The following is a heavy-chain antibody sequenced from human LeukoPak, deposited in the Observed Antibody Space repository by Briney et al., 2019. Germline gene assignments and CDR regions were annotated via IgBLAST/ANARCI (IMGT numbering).Heavy chain of an antibody. J-gene: IGHJ2*01. Sequence: SETLSLTCTVSGDSISSYYWSWIRQPPGKGLEWLGYIYSTGSPSYNPSLKSRATISVDTSNNQFSLRLSSVTPADTAVYYCARDGGGYYNFWSGYTSYWYFDLWGRGTLVTVPS. CDR1: GDSISSYY. CDR3: ARDGGGYYNFWSGYTSYWYFDL. V-gene: IGHV4-59*01. CDR2: IYSTGSP. D-gene: IGHD3-3*01.